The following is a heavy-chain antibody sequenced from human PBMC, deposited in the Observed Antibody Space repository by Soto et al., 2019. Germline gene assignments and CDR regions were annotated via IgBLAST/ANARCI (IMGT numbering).Heavy chain of an antibody. V-gene: IGHV4-30-4*01. D-gene: IGHD5-18*01. CDR3: PRGPPRGYSYGYVDYYFDY. CDR1: GGSISRGDYY. J-gene: IGHJ4*02. Sequence: QVQLQESGPGLVKPSQTLSLTCTVSGGSISRGDYYWSWIRQPPGKGLEWIGYIYYSGSTYYNPSLKSRVTISVDTSKNQFSLKLSSVTAADTAVYYCPRGPPRGYSYGYVDYYFDYWGQGTLVTVSS. CDR2: IYYSGST.